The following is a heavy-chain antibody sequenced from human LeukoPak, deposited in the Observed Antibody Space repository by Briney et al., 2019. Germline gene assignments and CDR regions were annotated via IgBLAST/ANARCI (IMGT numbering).Heavy chain of an antibody. Sequence: ASVRVSCKASGYTFTSYGISWVRQAPGQGLEWMGWISAYNGNTNYAQKLQGRVTMTTDTSTSTAYMELRSLRSDDTAVYYCARQARYSSSWDWYFDLWGRGTLVTVSS. V-gene: IGHV1-18*01. CDR1: GYTFTSYG. D-gene: IGHD6-13*01. CDR2: ISAYNGNT. CDR3: ARQARYSSSWDWYFDL. J-gene: IGHJ2*01.